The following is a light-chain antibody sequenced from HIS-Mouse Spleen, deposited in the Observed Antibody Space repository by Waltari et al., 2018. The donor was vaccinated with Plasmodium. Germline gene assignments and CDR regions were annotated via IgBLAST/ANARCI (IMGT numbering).Light chain of an antibody. J-gene: IGLJ3*02. CDR3: CSFVGSYTSV. Sequence: SALTQPRSVSGSPGQSVSIPCTGSTPEVGGSHYVPWYQQFPGQALRLLLFDESKRSSGVPDRSAGSKAGNTASLTISGLVPEDEAVYYCCSFVGSYTSVFGGGTKLTVL. CDR2: DES. CDR1: TPEVGGSHY. V-gene: IGLV2-11*01.